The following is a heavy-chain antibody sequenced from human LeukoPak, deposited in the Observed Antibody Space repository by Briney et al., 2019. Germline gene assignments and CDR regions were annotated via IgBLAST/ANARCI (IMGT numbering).Heavy chain of an antibody. CDR1: GGSISSYS. D-gene: IGHD3-3*01. Sequence: SSETLSLTCTVSGGSISSYSWSWIRQPPGKGLEWIGYIYHSGSTYYNPSLKSRVTISVDRSKNQFSLKLSSVTAADTAVYYCARDRSGYTTPFDYWGRGTLVTVSS. CDR3: ARDRSGYTTPFDY. V-gene: IGHV4-59*12. J-gene: IGHJ4*02. CDR2: IYHSGST.